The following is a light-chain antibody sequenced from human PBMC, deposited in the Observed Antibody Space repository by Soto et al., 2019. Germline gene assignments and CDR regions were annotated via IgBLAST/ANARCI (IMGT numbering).Light chain of an antibody. CDR3: RSYRNKDTRV. J-gene: IGLJ3*02. CDR2: GNI. Sequence: QSVLTQPPSVSGAPGQRVTISCTGSSSNIVAGYDVHWYQQLPGTAPKLLIYGNINRPSGVSNRFSGSKSDNTAFLTISGLQSEDEADYYCRSYRNKDTRVFGGVTKMTVL. V-gene: IGLV1-40*01. CDR1: SSNIVAGYD.